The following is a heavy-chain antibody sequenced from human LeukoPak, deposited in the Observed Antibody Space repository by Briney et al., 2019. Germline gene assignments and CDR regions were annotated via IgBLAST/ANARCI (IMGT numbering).Heavy chain of an antibody. CDR2: INPNSGGT. D-gene: IGHD3-3*01. V-gene: IGHV1-2*02. Sequence: ASVKVSCKASGYTFTGYYMQWVRQAPGQGLEWMGWINPNSGGTNYAQKFQGRVTMTRDTSISTAYMELSRLRSDDTAVYYCARDLGDFWSGYYYFDYWGQGTLVTVSS. CDR3: ARDLGDFWSGYYYFDY. CDR1: GYTFTGYY. J-gene: IGHJ4*02.